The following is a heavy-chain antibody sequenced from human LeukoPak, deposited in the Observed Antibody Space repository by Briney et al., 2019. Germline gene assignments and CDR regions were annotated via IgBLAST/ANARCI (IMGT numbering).Heavy chain of an antibody. Sequence: GSLRLSCAASGFTFDDYGRSWVRQAPGKGLEWVSGINWNGGSTGYADSVRGRFSISRDNAKNSLYLQMISLRAEDTALYYCARAGTDYYDSSASSAFDIWGQGTMVTVSS. CDR2: INWNGGST. V-gene: IGHV3-20*04. CDR3: ARAGTDYYDSSASSAFDI. CDR1: GFTFDDYG. D-gene: IGHD3-22*01. J-gene: IGHJ3*02.